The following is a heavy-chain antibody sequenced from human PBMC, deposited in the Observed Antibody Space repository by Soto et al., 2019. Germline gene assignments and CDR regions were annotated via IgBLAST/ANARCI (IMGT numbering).Heavy chain of an antibody. Sequence: PGGSLRLSCAASGFTFSSYAMSWVRQAPGKGLEWVSAISGSGGSTYYADSVKGRFTISRDNSKNTLYLQMNSLRAEDTAVYYCAKDRGGIVVVVAAIFDYWGQGTLVTVSS. CDR2: ISGSGGST. V-gene: IGHV3-23*01. J-gene: IGHJ4*02. CDR1: GFTFSSYA. D-gene: IGHD2-15*01. CDR3: AKDRGGIVVVVAAIFDY.